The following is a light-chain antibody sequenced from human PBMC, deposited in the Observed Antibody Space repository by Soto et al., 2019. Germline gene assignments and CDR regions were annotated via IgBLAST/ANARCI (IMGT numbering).Light chain of an antibody. CDR1: SSDVGGYNY. V-gene: IGLV2-14*01. J-gene: IGLJ1*01. Sequence: SALTQPASLSGSPGQSITISCTGTSSDVGGYNYVSWYQQHPGKAPKLMIYEVSNRPSGVSNRFSGSKSGNTASLTISGLQDEDEADYYCTSYTSSSTLDVFGTGTKVTVL. CDR3: TSYTSSSTLDV. CDR2: EVS.